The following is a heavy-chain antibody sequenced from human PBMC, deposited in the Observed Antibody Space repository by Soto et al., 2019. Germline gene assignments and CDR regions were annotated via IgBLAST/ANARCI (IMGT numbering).Heavy chain of an antibody. CDR1: GGSFSGYY. CDR3: ARGLKGTMIGGYYYHCYGLDV. J-gene: IGHJ6*02. V-gene: IGHV4-34*01. D-gene: IGHD3-22*01. Sequence: SETLSLTCAVYGGSFSGYYWSWIRQPPGKGLEWIGEINHSGSTNYNPSLKSRVTISVDTSKNQFSLKLSSVTAADTAVYYCARGLKGTMIGGYYYHCYGLDVWGQGTTVTVSS. CDR2: INHSGST.